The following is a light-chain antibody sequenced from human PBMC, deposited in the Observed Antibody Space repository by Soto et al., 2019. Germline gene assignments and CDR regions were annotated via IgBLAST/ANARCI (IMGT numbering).Light chain of an antibody. CDR2: AAS. V-gene: IGKV3-20*01. CDR3: QQYDKWPRT. CDR1: QSVRNNY. Sequence: EIVLTQSPGTLSLSPGERATLSCRASQSVRNNYLAWYQQRPGQAPRLLIYAASSRATGIPDRFSGSGSGTDFTLAISRLEPEDFAVYYCQQYDKWPRTFGQGTKVDIK. J-gene: IGKJ1*01.